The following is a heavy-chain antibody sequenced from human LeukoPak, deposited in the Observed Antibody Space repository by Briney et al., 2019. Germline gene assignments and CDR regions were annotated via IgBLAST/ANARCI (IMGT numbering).Heavy chain of an antibody. J-gene: IGHJ4*02. D-gene: IGHD4-17*01. Sequence: GGSLRLSCAASGLIVSNNYMSWVRQAPGKGLEWVSVIYSGGSTYYADSVRGRFTISRDNSKNTLYLQMNSLRAEDTAVYYCARGEDYGDYFDYWGQGTLVTVSS. CDR3: ARGEDYGDYFDY. CDR2: IYSGGST. CDR1: GLIVSNNY. V-gene: IGHV3-53*01.